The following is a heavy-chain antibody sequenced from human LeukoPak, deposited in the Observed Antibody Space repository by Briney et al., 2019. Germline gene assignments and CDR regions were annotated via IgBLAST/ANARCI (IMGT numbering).Heavy chain of an antibody. V-gene: IGHV4-39*01. Sequence: SETLSLTCTVSGGSISSSSYYWGWIRQPPGKGLEWIGSIYYSGSTYYNPSLKSRVTISVDTSKNQFSLKLSSVTAAGTAVYYCASSKTYFYGDRGGRWFDPWGQGTLVTVSS. J-gene: IGHJ5*02. CDR2: IYYSGST. D-gene: IGHD4-17*01. CDR1: GGSISSSSYY. CDR3: ASSKTYFYGDRGGRWFDP.